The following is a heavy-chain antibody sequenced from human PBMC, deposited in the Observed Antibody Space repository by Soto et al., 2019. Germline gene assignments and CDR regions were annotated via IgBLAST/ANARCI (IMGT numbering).Heavy chain of an antibody. D-gene: IGHD6-13*01. J-gene: IGHJ4*02. CDR2: INDDGSNK. CDR1: GFTFNNYW. Sequence: QPGGSLRLSCATSGFTFNNYWMHWVRQAPGKGLVWVAGINDDGSNKYYADSVKGRFTISRDNSKNTLYLQMNSLRAEDTAVYYCARDLVDSSSWNFDYWGQGTLVTVSS. CDR3: ARDLVDSSSWNFDY. V-gene: IGHV3-30-3*01.